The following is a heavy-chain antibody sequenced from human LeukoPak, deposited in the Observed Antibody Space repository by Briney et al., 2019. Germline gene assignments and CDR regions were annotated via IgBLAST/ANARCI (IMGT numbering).Heavy chain of an antibody. CDR3: ARALNYDILTGYCDY. CDR2: ITYSSSTI. V-gene: IGHV3-48*01. CDR1: GFTFSSYS. D-gene: IGHD3-9*01. Sequence: SGGSLRLSCAASGFTFSSYSMTWVRQAPGKGLEWVSYITYSSSTIYYADSVKGRFTISRDNAKNSLYLQMNSLRVDDTAVYYCARALNYDILTGYCDYWGQGTLVTVSS. J-gene: IGHJ4*02.